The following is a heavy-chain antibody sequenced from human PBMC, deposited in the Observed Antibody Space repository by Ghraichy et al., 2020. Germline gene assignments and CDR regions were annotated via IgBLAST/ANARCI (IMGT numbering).Heavy chain of an antibody. Sequence: GGSLRLSCAASGFSFTNYWMHWVRQTPGKGLVWVSHLNIDGTTVNYADSVKGRFTISRDNAKNTMYLQMNSLTAEDTAVFYCVRSNEDGLRHFDYWGQGTLVTVSS. CDR1: GFSFTNYW. CDR2: LNIDGTTV. CDR3: VRSNEDGLRHFDY. J-gene: IGHJ4*02. V-gene: IGHV3-74*01.